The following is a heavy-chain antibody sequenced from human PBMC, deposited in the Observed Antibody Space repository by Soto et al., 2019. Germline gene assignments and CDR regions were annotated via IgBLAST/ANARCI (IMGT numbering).Heavy chain of an antibody. V-gene: IGHV3-23*01. CDR1: GFTFSTFD. Sequence: GGSLRLSCAASGFTFSTFDMSWVRQPPGKGLEGVSVISGSGVNPYYADSVKGRFTISRDNSKTTLYLQMNSLRAQDTALYYCARHAKFTTVNDTVGYYYGLDVWGQGTTVTVSS. J-gene: IGHJ6*02. D-gene: IGHD4-4*01. CDR2: ISGSGVNP. CDR3: ARHAKFTTVNDTVGYYYGLDV.